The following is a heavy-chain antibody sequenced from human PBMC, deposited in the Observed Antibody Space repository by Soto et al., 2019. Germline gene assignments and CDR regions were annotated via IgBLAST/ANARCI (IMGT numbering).Heavy chain of an antibody. D-gene: IGHD3-10*01. V-gene: IGHV3-23*01. CDR1: GFTFSSNA. CDR3: AKQRAGFGSGSDTYYFDY. J-gene: IGHJ4*02. CDR2: ISGSGGTT. Sequence: EVQLLESGGGLVQPGGSLRISCIGSGFTFSSNAMSWVRQAPGKGLEWVSAISGSGGTTYYADSVKGRFAVSRDNSNNTLYLQMNSLRAEDTAVYDCAKQRAGFGSGSDTYYFDYWGQGTLVTVSS.